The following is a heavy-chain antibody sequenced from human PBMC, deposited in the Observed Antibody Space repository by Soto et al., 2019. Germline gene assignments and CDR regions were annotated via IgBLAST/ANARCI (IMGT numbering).Heavy chain of an antibody. D-gene: IGHD2-15*01. CDR2: ISSSGYI. J-gene: IGHJ6*02. Sequence: GGSLRLSCAASGFNFNIYTINWVRRAPGERLEWLSSISSSGYIFSTDSVRGRFTISRDNAKNSVYLQINSLRAEDTAVYFCARDCSGGSCYPGMDVWGQGTTVTVSS. CDR3: ARDCSGGSCYPGMDV. CDR1: GFNFNIYT. V-gene: IGHV3-21*01.